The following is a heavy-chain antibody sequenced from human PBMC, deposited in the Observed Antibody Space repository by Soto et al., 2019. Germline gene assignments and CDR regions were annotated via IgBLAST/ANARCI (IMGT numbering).Heavy chain of an antibody. CDR2: IYRTGST. Sequence: PSETLSLTCAVSGGSFTSNNWWTWVRQPPGQGLEWIGEIYRTGSTNYNPSLKSRATISLDKSENQFSLKVTSLTAADTAVYYCASRDPGTSVDYWGQGTLVTV. CDR3: ASRDPGTSVDY. CDR1: GGSFTSNNW. J-gene: IGHJ4*02. V-gene: IGHV4-4*02. D-gene: IGHD1-7*01.